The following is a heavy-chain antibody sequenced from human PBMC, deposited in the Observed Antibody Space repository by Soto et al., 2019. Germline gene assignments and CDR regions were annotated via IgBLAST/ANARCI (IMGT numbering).Heavy chain of an antibody. J-gene: IGHJ3*02. CDR2: ISSSSSTI. Sequence: GGSLRLTCAASGFTFSSYSMNWVRQAPGKGLEWVSYISSSSSTIYYADSVKGRFTISRDNAQNSLYLQMNSLRDEDTAVYYCAGDTRFMPYYYDSSGLLGAFDIWGQGTMVTVSS. CDR1: GFTFSSYS. D-gene: IGHD3-22*01. CDR3: AGDTRFMPYYYDSSGLLGAFDI. V-gene: IGHV3-48*02.